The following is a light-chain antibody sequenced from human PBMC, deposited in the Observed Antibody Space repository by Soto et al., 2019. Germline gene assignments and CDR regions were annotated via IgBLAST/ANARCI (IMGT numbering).Light chain of an antibody. CDR2: GAS. CDR1: RTINTY. Sequence: DVRMTQSPSSLSASVGDTITITCRASRTINTYLNWFQQKPGEPPRLLIYGASTLHDGVPSRFSGSGSGADFTLTISGLQPEDFASHHCQQTYSDISFGGGTKV. J-gene: IGKJ4*01. V-gene: IGKV1-39*01. CDR3: QQTYSDIS.